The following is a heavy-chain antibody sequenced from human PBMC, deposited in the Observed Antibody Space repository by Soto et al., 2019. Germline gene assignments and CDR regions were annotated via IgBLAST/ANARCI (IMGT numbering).Heavy chain of an antibody. D-gene: IGHD3-9*01. Sequence: QVHLQESGPGVVKASETLSLTCSLSGGSTSGKYWSWIRQSAGKGLEWIGRIYSSGRTHYNPSLGSRVSMSVAQNSFSLMLTSVTAANTAIYYCGRDFDVNTALDYWYFDLWGRGTQVSVSS. CDR1: GGSTSGKY. J-gene: IGHJ2*01. V-gene: IGHV4-4*07. CDR3: GRDFDVNTALDYWYFDL. CDR2: IYSSGRT.